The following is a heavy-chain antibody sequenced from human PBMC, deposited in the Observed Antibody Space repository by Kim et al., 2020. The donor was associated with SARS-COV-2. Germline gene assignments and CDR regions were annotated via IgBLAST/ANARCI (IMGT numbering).Heavy chain of an antibody. CDR1: GYTFTNYA. Sequence: ASVKVSCKASGYTFTNYAMNWVRQAPGQGLEWMGWINTNTGNPTYAQGFTGRFVFSLDISVSTAYLLISSLKTEDTAVYYCATLEGPSSSSGYFDYWGQGTLVTVSS. D-gene: IGHD6-6*01. CDR3: ATLEGPSSSSGYFDY. J-gene: IGHJ4*02. CDR2: INTNTGNP. V-gene: IGHV7-4-1*02.